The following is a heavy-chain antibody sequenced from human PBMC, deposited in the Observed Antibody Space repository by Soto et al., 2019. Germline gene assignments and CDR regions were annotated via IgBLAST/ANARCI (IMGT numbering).Heavy chain of an antibody. V-gene: IGHV4-39*01. J-gene: IGHJ4*02. Sequence: QLQLQVSGPGLVKPSETLSLTCSVSGGSTSNSAYYWGWIRQPPGTGREWIASVYYTGSTFYNPSLKSRVTISVDTSKNQFSLRLSSLTAADTAVYYCARQKRYYDDSSGYPDYWGQGSLVTVSS. D-gene: IGHD3-22*01. CDR3: ARQKRYYDDSSGYPDY. CDR1: GGSTSNSAYY. CDR2: VYYTGST.